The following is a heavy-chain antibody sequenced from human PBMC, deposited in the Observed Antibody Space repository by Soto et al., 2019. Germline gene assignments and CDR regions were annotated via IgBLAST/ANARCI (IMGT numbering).Heavy chain of an antibody. CDR3: AKDIAVAGTLPPFDY. J-gene: IGHJ4*02. V-gene: IGHV3-23*01. Sequence: LRLSCAASGFTFSSYAMSWVRQAPGKGLEWVSAISGSGGSTYYADSVKGRFTISRDNSKNTLYLQMNSLRAEDTAVYYCAKDIAVAGTLPPFDYWGQGTLVTVSS. CDR2: ISGSGGST. D-gene: IGHD6-19*01. CDR1: GFTFSSYA.